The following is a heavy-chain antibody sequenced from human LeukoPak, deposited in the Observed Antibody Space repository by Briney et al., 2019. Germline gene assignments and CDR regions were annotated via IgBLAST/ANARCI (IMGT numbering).Heavy chain of an antibody. CDR3: ARERRLRFLEWQGNDAFDI. V-gene: IGHV4-38-2*02. Sequence: KSSETLSLTCTVSDYSISSYYFWGWIRQPPGKGLEWIGSIDHSGSTYYNPSLKSRVTISVGTSKNQFSLKMYFVTAADTAVYYCARERRLRFLEWQGNDAFDIWGQGTMVTVSS. D-gene: IGHD3-3*01. CDR1: DYSISSYYF. CDR2: IDHSGST. J-gene: IGHJ3*02.